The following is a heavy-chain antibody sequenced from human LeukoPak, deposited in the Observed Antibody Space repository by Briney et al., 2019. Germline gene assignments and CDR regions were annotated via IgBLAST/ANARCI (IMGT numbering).Heavy chain of an antibody. D-gene: IGHD6-13*01. CDR2: IYHSGST. CDR1: GGSISSSNW. Sequence: SGTLSLTCAVSGGSISSSNWWSWVRQPPGKGLEWIGEIYHSGSTNYNPSLMSRVTISVDKSKNQFSLKLSSVTAADTAVYYCAREVISSSFTSWGQGTLVTVSS. J-gene: IGHJ5*02. CDR3: AREVISSSFTS. V-gene: IGHV4-4*02.